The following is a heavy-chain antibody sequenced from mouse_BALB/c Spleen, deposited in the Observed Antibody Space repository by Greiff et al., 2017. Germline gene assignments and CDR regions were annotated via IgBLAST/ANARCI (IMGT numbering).Heavy chain of an antibody. J-gene: IGHJ4*01. V-gene: IGHV3-2*02. CDR1: GYSITSDYA. D-gene: IGHD2-1*01. CDR2: ISYSGST. Sequence: EVKLMESGPGLVKPSQSLSLTCTVTGYSITSDYAWNWIRQFPGNKLEWMGYISYSGSTSYNPSLKSRISITRDTSKNQFFLQLNSVTTEDTATYYCARCHGNDAMDYWGQGTSVTVSS. CDR3: ARCHGNDAMDY.